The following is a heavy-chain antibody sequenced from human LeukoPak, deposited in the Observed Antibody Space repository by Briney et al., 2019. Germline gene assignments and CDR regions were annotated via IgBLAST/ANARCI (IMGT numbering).Heavy chain of an antibody. V-gene: IGHV3-21*05. CDR2: ITNSGNSK. CDR3: ARLDSGSYYTAIDY. D-gene: IGHD1-26*01. CDR1: EFTFSSYS. Sequence: PGGSLRLSCAASEFTFSSYSMNWVRQAPGKGLEWVSYITNSGNSKSYADSVKGRFTISRDNAKNSLYLQMNSLRAEDTAVYYCARLDSGSYYTAIDYWGQGTLVTVSS. J-gene: IGHJ4*02.